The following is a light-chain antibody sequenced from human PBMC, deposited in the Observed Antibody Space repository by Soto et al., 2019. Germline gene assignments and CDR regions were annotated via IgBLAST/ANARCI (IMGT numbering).Light chain of an antibody. CDR2: EVS. Sequence: QSVLTQPASVSGSPGQSITISCAGTSSDIGGYNYVSWYQQHPGKAPKVIIYEVSNRPSGVSNRFSGSKSGNTASLTISGLQAEDEDDYYCSSYTSSSTLYVFGSGTKLTVL. J-gene: IGLJ1*01. CDR1: SSDIGGYNY. CDR3: SSYTSSSTLYV. V-gene: IGLV2-14*01.